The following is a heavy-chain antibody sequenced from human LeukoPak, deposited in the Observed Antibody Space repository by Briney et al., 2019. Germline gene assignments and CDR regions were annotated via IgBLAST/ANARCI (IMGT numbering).Heavy chain of an antibody. J-gene: IGHJ4*02. D-gene: IGHD6-13*01. CDR3: ARQGGYSSSPDF. CDR2: VFYTGST. V-gene: IGHV4-39*01. Sequence: SETLSLTCTVSGGSISSNNYYWGWIRQPPGKRLEWIGAVFYTGSTYYNPSVKSRVTISVDTSKNQFSLKLSSVTAADTAVYYCARQGGYSSSPDFWGQGTLVTVSS. CDR1: GGSISSNNYY.